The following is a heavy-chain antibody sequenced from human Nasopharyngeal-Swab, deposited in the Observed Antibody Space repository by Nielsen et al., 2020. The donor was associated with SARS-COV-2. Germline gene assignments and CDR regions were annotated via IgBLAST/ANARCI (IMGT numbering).Heavy chain of an antibody. J-gene: IGHJ4*02. CDR3: ARGRGYGAHFDY. CDR1: GYTFTSYD. Sequence: ASVKVSCKASGYTFTSYDINWVRQATGQGLEWMGWMNPNSGNKVSAHKVQGRVTMTWNTSMSTAYMELNSLTYEDTAVYFCARGRGYGAHFDYWGQGTLVAVSS. D-gene: IGHD4-17*01. V-gene: IGHV1-8*01. CDR2: MNPNSGNK.